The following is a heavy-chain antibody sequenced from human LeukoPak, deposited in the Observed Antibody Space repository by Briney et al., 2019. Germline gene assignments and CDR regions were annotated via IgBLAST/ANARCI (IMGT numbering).Heavy chain of an antibody. CDR2: IIPIFGTA. CDR3: ARGGFTYYYDSSGPVGWFDP. D-gene: IGHD3-22*01. V-gene: IGHV1-69*05. CDR1: GGTFSSYA. Sequence: LVKVSCKASGGTFSSYAISWVRQAPGQGLEWMGGIIPIFGTANYAQKFQGRVTITTDESTSTAYMELSSLRSEDTAVYYCARGGFTYYYDSSGPVGWFDPWGQGTLVTVSS. J-gene: IGHJ5*02.